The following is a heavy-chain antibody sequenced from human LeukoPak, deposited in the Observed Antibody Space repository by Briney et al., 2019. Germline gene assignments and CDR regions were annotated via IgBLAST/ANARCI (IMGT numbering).Heavy chain of an antibody. CDR2: ISGVSETT. V-gene: IGHV3-23*01. J-gene: IGHJ3*02. Sequence: PGGSLRLSCAASGFTFSTHAMSWVRQAPGKGLEWVSGISGVSETTYYADSVRGRFTISRDNSKSTIYLQMNSLRAEDTAVYYCAKDVCGNYCSRDMWGQGTMVTVSS. CDR1: GFTFSTHA. D-gene: IGHD1-26*01. CDR3: AKDVCGNYCSRDM.